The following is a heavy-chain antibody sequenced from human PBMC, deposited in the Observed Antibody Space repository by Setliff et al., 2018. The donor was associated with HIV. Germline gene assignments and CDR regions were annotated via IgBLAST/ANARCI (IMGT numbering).Heavy chain of an antibody. CDR1: GLTFDDYG. J-gene: IGHJ4*02. V-gene: IGHV3-20*04. CDR3: ARAGRSTWYHWGGGFYY. Sequence: GGSLRLSCAASGLTFDDYGMSLVRQAPGKGLEWVSGINWNGGRIGYADSVRGRFTISRDNSRNTLYLQVNSLRAEDTAVFYCARAGRSTWYHWGGGFYYWGLGTLVTVSS. D-gene: IGHD6-13*01. CDR2: INWNGGRI.